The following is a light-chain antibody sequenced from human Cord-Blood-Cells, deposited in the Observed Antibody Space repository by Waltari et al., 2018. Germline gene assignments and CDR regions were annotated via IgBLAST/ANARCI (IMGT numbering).Light chain of an antibody. CDR2: AAS. Sequence: DIQMTQSPSSLSASVGDRVTITCRASQSISSYLNWYQQKPGKAPKLLIYAASSLKSGVPSRFSGSGSGTDFTLTISSLQPEDFATYYCQQSYSTLIFTFCPGTKVDIK. J-gene: IGKJ3*01. CDR1: QSISSY. V-gene: IGKV1-39*01. CDR3: QQSYSTLIFT.